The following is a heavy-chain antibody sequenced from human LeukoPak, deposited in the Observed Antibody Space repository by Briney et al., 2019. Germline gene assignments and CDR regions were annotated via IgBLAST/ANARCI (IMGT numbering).Heavy chain of an antibody. V-gene: IGHV1-69*05. J-gene: IGHJ6*03. CDR3: ARAAGPMEPLAWVSGNSYYYMDV. Sequence: GASVKVSCKASGDTFSSYAISWVRQAPGQGLEWMGWIIPIFGTANYAQKFQGRVTMTTDTSTSTAYMELRSLRSDDTAVYYCARAAGPMEPLAWVSGNSYYYMDVWGKGTTVTVSS. CDR1: GDTFSSYA. CDR2: IIPIFGTA. D-gene: IGHD6-13*01.